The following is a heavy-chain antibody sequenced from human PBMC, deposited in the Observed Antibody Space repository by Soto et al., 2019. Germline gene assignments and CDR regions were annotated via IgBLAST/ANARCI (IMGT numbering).Heavy chain of an antibody. J-gene: IGHJ4*02. CDR3: AREPSWSGYFEF. CDR1: GGTISSSPDYY. Sequence: SETLSLTCTVSGGTISSSPDYYWSWIRQPPGKGLEWIGFIFYTGSTHYNASLKGRVTMSVDTSKNQFSLKLNSVTAADTAVYYCAREPSWSGYFEFWGQGALVTVSS. CDR2: IFYTGST. D-gene: IGHD3-3*01. V-gene: IGHV4-39*07.